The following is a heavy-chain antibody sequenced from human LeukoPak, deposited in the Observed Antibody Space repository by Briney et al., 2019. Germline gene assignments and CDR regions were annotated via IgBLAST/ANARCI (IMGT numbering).Heavy chain of an antibody. J-gene: IGHJ4*02. V-gene: IGHV4-4*07. D-gene: IGHD3-10*01. CDR3: ARAAVHYGSGSHDY. CDR2: MHSSGST. Sequence: VKPAETLSLTCTVSGGAISSYYGSGIRQPAGKGLEWIGRMHSSGSTNYNTSIKSRVTMSLAPSKHQFSLKVASVTAADTAMYYCARAAVHYGSGSHDYWGQGTLVAVPS. CDR1: GGAISSYY.